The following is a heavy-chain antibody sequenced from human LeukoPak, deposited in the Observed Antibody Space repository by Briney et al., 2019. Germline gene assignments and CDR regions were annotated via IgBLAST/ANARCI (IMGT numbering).Heavy chain of an antibody. CDR3: ARDGYDILTGIDSPDY. D-gene: IGHD3-9*01. V-gene: IGHV3-7*01. Sequence: GGSLRLSCAASGFTFSRYWMSWVRQAPGKGLEWVANIKEDGSEKYYVDSVKGRFTISRDNAKNALYLQMNSLRDEDTAVYYCARDGYDILTGIDSPDYWGQGTLVTVSS. J-gene: IGHJ4*02. CDR2: IKEDGSEK. CDR1: GFTFSRYW.